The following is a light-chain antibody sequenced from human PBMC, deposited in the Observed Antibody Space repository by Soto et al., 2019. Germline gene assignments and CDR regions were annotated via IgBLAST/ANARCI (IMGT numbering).Light chain of an antibody. J-gene: IGLJ2*01. Sequence: QSALTQPPSVSGSPGQSITISCTGTSSDVGSYNLVSWYQQHPGKAPKLMIYEVSKRPSGVSNRFSGSKSGNTASLTIFGLQAEDEADYYCCSYAGSSTLVFGGGTKLTVL. CDR1: SSDVGSYNL. CDR3: CSYAGSSTLV. CDR2: EVS. V-gene: IGLV2-23*02.